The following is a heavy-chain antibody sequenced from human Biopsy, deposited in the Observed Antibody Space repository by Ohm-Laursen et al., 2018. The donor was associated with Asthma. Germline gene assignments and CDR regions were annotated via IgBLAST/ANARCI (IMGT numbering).Heavy chain of an antibody. V-gene: IGHV1-18*04. D-gene: IGHD3-10*02. J-gene: IGHJ4*02. CDR1: GYTFTSYG. CDR2: ISAYNGNT. Sequence: ASAKVSCKASGYTFTSYGISCVRQAPGQGLEWMGWISAYNGNTNYAQKLQGRVTMTADTSTSTAYMELRSLRSDDTAVYYCAGGIFGGYVYYWGQGTLVTVSS. CDR3: AGGIFGGYVYY.